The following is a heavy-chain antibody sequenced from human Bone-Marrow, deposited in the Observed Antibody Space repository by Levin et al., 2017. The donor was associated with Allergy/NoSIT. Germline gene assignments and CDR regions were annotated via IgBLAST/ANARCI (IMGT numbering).Heavy chain of an antibody. CDR3: AKLRSTGEKDNGVNDY. J-gene: IGHJ4*02. V-gene: IGHV3-9*01. Sequence: SLKISCAASGFTFDDYAMHWVRQAPGKGLEWVSGISWNSGSIGYADSVKGRFTISRDNAKNSLYLQMNSLRAEDTALYYCAKLRSTGEKDNGVNDYWGQGTLVTVSS. D-gene: IGHD2-8*01. CDR2: ISWNSGSI. CDR1: GFTFDDYA.